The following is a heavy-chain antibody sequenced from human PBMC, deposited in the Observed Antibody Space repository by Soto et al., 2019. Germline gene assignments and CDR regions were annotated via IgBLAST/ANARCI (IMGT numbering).Heavy chain of an antibody. CDR3: ARLDSSSHYYYYYYMDV. J-gene: IGHJ6*03. CDR1: GFTFSSYS. CDR2: ISSSSSTI. V-gene: IGHV3-48*01. Sequence: GGSLRLSCAASGFTFSSYSMNWVRQAPGKGLEWVSYISSSSSTIYYADSVKGRFTISRDNAKNSLYLQMNSLRAEDTAVYYCARLDSSSHYYYYYYMDVWGKGTTVTVSS. D-gene: IGHD6-6*01.